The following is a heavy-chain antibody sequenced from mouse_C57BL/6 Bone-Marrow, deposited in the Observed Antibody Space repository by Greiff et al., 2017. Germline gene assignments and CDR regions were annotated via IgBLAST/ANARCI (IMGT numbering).Heavy chain of an antibody. CDR1: GYTFTSYW. J-gene: IGHJ2*01. CDR3: AMGYPLDY. V-gene: IGHV1-74*01. CDR2: IHPSDSDT. Sequence: VQLQQPGAELVKPGASVKVSCKASGYTFTSYWMHWVKQRPGQGLEWIGRIHPSDSDTNYNQKFKGKATLTVDKSPSTAYTQISSLTSEDSAVDYCAMGYPLDYWGQGTTLTVSS. D-gene: IGHD2-2*01.